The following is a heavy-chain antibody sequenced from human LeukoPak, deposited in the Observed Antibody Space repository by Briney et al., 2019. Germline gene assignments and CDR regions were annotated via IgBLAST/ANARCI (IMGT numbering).Heavy chain of an antibody. V-gene: IGHV3-23*01. Sequence: PGGSLRLSCVASGFTFSSYAMSWVRQAPGKGLEGVSAIGGRGDSSYYADSVRGRFTISRDNSKNTLYLHMNSVGGEDTAVYYCAKEYSSGWYDYYGMDVWGQGTTVTVSS. J-gene: IGHJ6*02. CDR3: AKEYSSGWYDYYGMDV. CDR1: GFTFSSYA. CDR2: IGGRGDSS. D-gene: IGHD6-19*01.